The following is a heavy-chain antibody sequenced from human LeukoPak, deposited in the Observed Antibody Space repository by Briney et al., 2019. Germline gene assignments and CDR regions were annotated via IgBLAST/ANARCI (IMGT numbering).Heavy chain of an antibody. Sequence: ASVKVSCKASGYTFTSYGISWVRQAPGQGLEWMGWISAYNGNTNYAQRLQGRVTMTTDTSTSTAYMELRSLRSDDTAVYYCARDPGIAANYYYYGMDVWGQGTTVTVSS. CDR3: ARDPGIAANYYYYGMDV. CDR1: GYTFTSYG. CDR2: ISAYNGNT. V-gene: IGHV1-18*01. D-gene: IGHD6-13*01. J-gene: IGHJ6*02.